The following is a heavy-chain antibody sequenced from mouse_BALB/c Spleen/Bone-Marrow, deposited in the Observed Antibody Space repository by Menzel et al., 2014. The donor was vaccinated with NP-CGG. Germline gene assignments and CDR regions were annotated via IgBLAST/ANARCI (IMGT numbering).Heavy chain of an antibody. D-gene: IGHD1-1*01. CDR3: ARGLSYYYGTSYYFDY. CDR1: GYTFTDYA. CDR2: ISSSYGDA. V-gene: IGHV1S137*01. J-gene: IGHJ2*01. Sequence: QVQLQQPGAELVRPGVSVKISCKGSGYTFTDYAMHWVKQSHAKSLEWIGIISSSYGDATYNQKFKGKATMTVDKSSNTAYMELARLTSEDSAIYYCARGLSYYYGTSYYFDYRGQGTTLTVSS.